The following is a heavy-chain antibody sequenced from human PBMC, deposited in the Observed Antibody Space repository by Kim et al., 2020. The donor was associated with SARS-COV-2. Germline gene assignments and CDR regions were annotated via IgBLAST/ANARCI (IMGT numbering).Heavy chain of an antibody. D-gene: IGHD2-21*01. J-gene: IGHJ4*02. CDR1: GYSFSSFD. Sequence: ASVKVSCKASGYSFSSFDINWVRQAPGHGLEWMGWMTPNSGKTGYVQKFQGRVTMTRDMYTSTAYMELNSMTSEDTAVYYCARGENSMDWGQGTLVTVSS. CDR3: ARGENSMD. V-gene: IGHV1-8*01. CDR2: MTPNSGKT.